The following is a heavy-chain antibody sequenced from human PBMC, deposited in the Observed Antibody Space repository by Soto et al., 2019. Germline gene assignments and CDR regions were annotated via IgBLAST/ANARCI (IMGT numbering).Heavy chain of an antibody. CDR2: IYPADSDT. Sequence: GESLKISCKVSGYSFTSYWIGWVSQMPGKGLEWMGIIYPADSDTRYRPSFQGQVTISADKSISTAYLQWSSLKASDTAMYYCARHSGVLEFLDLWGQGTLVTVAS. J-gene: IGHJ5*02. V-gene: IGHV5-51*01. D-gene: IGHD3-3*02. CDR1: GYSFTSYW. CDR3: ARHSGVLEFLDL.